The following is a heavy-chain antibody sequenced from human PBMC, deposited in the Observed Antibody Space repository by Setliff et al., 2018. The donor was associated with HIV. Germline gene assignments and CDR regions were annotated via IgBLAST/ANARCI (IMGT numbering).Heavy chain of an antibody. D-gene: IGHD3-22*01. J-gene: IGHJ5*02. CDR3: ASRVYYYDSSGYLREEGFDP. Sequence: PSETLSLTCTVSGGPISSSNYYWGWIRQPPGKGLEYIGSIYHSGSTYYNPSLKSRVTISVDTSKNQFSLKLNSVTAADTAVYYCASRVYYYDSSGYLREEGFDPWGQGTLVTVSS. CDR1: GGPISSSNYY. CDR2: IYHSGST. V-gene: IGHV4-39*01.